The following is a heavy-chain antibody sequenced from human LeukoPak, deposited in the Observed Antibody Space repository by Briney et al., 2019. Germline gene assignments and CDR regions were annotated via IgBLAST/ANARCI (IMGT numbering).Heavy chain of an antibody. CDR3: ARGGYCTNGVCYETDY. CDR2: INPNSGGT. CDR1: GYTFTGYY. D-gene: IGHD2-8*01. J-gene: IGHJ4*02. Sequence: ASVKVSCRASGYTFTGYYMHWVRQAPGQGLEWMGWINPNSGGTNYAQKFQGRVTMTRDTSISTAYMELSRLRSDDTAVYYCARGGYCTNGVCYETDYWGQGTLVTVSS. V-gene: IGHV1-2*02.